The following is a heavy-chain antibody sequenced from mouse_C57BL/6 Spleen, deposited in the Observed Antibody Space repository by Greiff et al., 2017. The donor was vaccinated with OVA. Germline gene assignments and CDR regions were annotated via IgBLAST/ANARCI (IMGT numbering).Heavy chain of an antibody. V-gene: IGHV1-77*01. CDR1: GYTFTDYC. D-gene: IGHD1-1*01. CDR3: AVIYYYGSSYMDY. Sequence: VQLQQSGAELVKPGASVKISCKASGYTFTDYCINWVKQRPGQGLEWIGKIGPGSGSTYYNEKFKGKATLTADKSSSTAYMQLSSLTSEDSAVYFCAVIYYYGSSYMDYWGQGTSVTVSS. J-gene: IGHJ4*01. CDR2: IGPGSGST.